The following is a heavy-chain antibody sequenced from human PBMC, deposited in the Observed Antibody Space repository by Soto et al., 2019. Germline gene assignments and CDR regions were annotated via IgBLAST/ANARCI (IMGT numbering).Heavy chain of an antibody. Sequence: GESLKISCKGSGYSFTSYWIGWVRQMPGKGLEWMGIIYPGDSDTRYSPSFQGQVTISADKSISTAYLQWSSLKASDTAMYYCALGNIVKRGGSYYYHLDVWGKGTTVTVSS. V-gene: IGHV5-51*01. D-gene: IGHD5-12*01. J-gene: IGHJ6*03. CDR1: GYSFTSYW. CDR2: IYPGDSDT. CDR3: ALGNIVKRGGSYYYHLDV.